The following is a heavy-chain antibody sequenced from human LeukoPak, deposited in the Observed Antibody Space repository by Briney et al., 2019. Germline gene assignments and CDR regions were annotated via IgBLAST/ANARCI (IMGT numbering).Heavy chain of an antibody. CDR2: ISSSSSHM. CDR3: ARGCSGGSCFGDFDY. J-gene: IGHJ4*02. V-gene: IGHV3-21*01. D-gene: IGHD2-15*01. Sequence: PGGSLRLSCAASGFTFNSYSMYWVRQAPGKGLEWVSSISSSSSHMFYADSVKGRFTISRDNAKNSLYLQINSLRDEDTAVYYCARGCSGGSCFGDFDYWGQGTLGTVSS. CDR1: GFTFNSYS.